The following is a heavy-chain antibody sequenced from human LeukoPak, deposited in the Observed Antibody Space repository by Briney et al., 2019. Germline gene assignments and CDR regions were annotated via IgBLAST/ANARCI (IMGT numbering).Heavy chain of an antibody. Sequence: PSETLSLTCAVSGGSITSSNWWTWVRQPPGKGLEWIGEIFHTGTSNYNPSLKRRVTISVDTSKNQFSPKLSSVTAADTAVYYCARSGGNYYDTDAFDIWGQGTMVTVSS. CDR1: GGSITSSNW. D-gene: IGHD1-26*01. J-gene: IGHJ3*02. CDR2: IFHTGTS. CDR3: ARSGGNYYDTDAFDI. V-gene: IGHV4-4*02.